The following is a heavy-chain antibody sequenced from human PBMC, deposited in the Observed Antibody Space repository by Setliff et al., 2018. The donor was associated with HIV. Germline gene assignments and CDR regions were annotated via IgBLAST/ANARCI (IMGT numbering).Heavy chain of an antibody. CDR2: INGDGTTT. D-gene: IGHD6-13*01. V-gene: IGHV3-74*01. Sequence: SGGSLRLSCAVSGLTFSRNWFHWVRQAPGKGLEWVSRINGDGTTTNYADSVKGRFSISRDNAKNTLYLHMNSLRAEDTALYYCARAKVTAAWGYYFDYWGQGMLVTVSS. J-gene: IGHJ4*02. CDR3: ARAKVTAAWGYYFDY. CDR1: GLTFSRNW.